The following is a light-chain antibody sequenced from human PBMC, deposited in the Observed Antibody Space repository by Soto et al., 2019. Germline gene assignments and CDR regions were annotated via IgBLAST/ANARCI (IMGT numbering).Light chain of an antibody. CDR2: KAS. Sequence: DIQMTQSPSTVSGSVVDGVTISCLASQTISSWLAWYQQKPGKAPKLLIYKASTLKSGVPSRFSGSGSGTDFTLTISSLQPEDFATYFCQQSYSYPWTFGQGTKVDIK. J-gene: IGKJ1*01. CDR1: QTISSW. CDR3: QQSYSYPWT. V-gene: IGKV1-5*03.